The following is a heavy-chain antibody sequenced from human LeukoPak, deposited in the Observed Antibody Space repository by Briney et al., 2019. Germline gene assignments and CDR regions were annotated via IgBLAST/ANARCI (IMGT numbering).Heavy chain of an antibody. CDR3: ARAFSGSLPAGY. J-gene: IGHJ4*02. CDR2: ISYSGST. D-gene: IGHD1-26*01. V-gene: IGHV4-59*01. Sequence: SETLTLTCTVSGGSISSYYWNWIRQPPGKGLEWIGYISYSGSTNYNPSLKNRVNISVDTSKNQFSLKLSSVTAADTAVYYCARAFSGSLPAGYWGRGTLVTVSS. CDR1: GGSISSYY.